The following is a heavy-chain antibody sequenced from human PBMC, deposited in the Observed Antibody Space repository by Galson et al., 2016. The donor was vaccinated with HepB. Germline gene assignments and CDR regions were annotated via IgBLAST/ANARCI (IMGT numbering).Heavy chain of an antibody. J-gene: IGHJ4*02. D-gene: IGHD3-10*01. Sequence: SETLSLTCIVSGGSISASYFWGWIRQPPGKGLEWIGIIGYSANTYYNPSFKSRLTMSVDTSKNQFSLGLTSVTAADTALYYCARQAGLGTYFDYFDYWGQGALVTVSS. V-gene: IGHV4-39*01. CDR1: GGSISASYF. CDR3: ARQAGLGTYFDYFDY. CDR2: IGYSANT.